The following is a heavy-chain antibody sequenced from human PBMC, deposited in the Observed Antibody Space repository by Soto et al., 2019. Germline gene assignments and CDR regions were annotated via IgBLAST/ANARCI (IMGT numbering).Heavy chain of an antibody. J-gene: IGHJ3*02. V-gene: IGHV5-51*01. D-gene: IGHD1-1*01. CDR3: ASIISWSDVSRGTTDAFDI. CDR2: IYPGDSDT. Sequence: GESLKISCKGSGYSFTSYWIGWVRQMPGKGLEWMGIIYPGDSDTRYSPSFQGPVTISADKSISTAYQQWSSLKASDTAMYYCASIISWSDVSRGTTDAFDIWGQGTMVTVSS. CDR1: GYSFTSYW.